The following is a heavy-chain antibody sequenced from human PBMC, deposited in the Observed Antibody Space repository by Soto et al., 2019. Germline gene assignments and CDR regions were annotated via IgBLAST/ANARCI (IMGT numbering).Heavy chain of an antibody. Sequence: PSETLSLTCTVSGVSVSSGSYYWSWIRQPPGKGLEWIGYIYYSGSTNYNPSLKSRVTISVDTSKNQFSLKLSSVTAADTAVYYCARGGEWELVLYYWGQGTLVTVSS. J-gene: IGHJ4*02. CDR2: IYYSGST. CDR1: GVSVSSGSYY. V-gene: IGHV4-61*01. CDR3: ARGGEWELVLYY. D-gene: IGHD1-26*01.